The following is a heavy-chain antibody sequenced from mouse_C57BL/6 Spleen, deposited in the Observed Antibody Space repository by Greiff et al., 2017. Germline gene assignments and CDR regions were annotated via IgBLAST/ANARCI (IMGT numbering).Heavy chain of an antibody. Sequence: EVQGVESGAELVRPGASVKLSCTASGFNIKDDYMHWVKQRPEQGLEWIGWIDPENGDTEYASKFQGKATITADTSSNTAYLQLSSLTSEDTAVYYCTRWAGTLAYWGQGTLVTVSA. J-gene: IGHJ3*01. V-gene: IGHV14-4*01. CDR1: GFNIKDDY. CDR2: IDPENGDT. CDR3: TRWAGTLAY. D-gene: IGHD3-3*01.